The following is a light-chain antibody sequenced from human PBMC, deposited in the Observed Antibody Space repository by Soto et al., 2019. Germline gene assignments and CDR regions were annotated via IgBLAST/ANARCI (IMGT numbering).Light chain of an antibody. V-gene: IGKV3-15*01. CDR1: QSVSTN. CDR2: GAS. Sequence: EIVLTQSPGTLSVSPGERDNLSCRASQSVSTNLAWFQQKPGQAPRLLIYGASTRATGIPARFSGSGSGTEFTLTINSLQSEDLAVYYCQQSNNWPYTLGKGTKREV. J-gene: IGKJ2*01. CDR3: QQSNNWPYT.